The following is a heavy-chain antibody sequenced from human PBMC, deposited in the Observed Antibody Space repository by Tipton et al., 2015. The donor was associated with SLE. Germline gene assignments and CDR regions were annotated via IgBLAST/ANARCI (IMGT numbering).Heavy chain of an antibody. J-gene: IGHJ4*02. CDR2: ISGSGITT. CDR3: AKDRMRYSNPTGADY. V-gene: IGHV3-23*01. D-gene: IGHD4-11*01. CDR1: GFTFSTYA. Sequence: SLRLSCAASGFTFSTYAMTWVRQAPGKGLEWVSAISGSGITTYYADSVRGRFTISRDNSKNTLYLQMNSLRAEDTAVYYCAKDRMRYSNPTGADYWGQGTLVTVSS.